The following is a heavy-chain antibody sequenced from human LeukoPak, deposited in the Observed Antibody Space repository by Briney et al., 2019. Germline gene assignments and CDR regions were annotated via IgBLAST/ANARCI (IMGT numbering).Heavy chain of an antibody. CDR1: GGSISSYY. V-gene: IGHV4-59*01. CDR3: AGHEKSGYDLYPCDY. J-gene: IGHJ4*02. CDR2: IYYSGST. D-gene: IGHD5-12*01. Sequence: NPSETLSLTCTVSGGSISSYYWSWIRQPPGKGLEWIGYIYYSGSTNYNPSLKSRVTISVDTSKNQFSLKLSSVTAADTAVYYCAGHEKSGYDLYPCDYWGQGTLVTVSS.